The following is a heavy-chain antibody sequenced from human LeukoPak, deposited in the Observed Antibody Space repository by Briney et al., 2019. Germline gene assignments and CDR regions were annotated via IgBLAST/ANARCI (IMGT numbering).Heavy chain of an antibody. CDR1: GFTFSSYW. D-gene: IGHD3-3*01. CDR3: ARGYYDFWSGRTCFDP. CDR2: INQDGSEK. V-gene: IGHV3-7*01. Sequence: GGSLRLSCAASGFTFSSYWMSWVRQAPGKGLEWVANINQDGSEKYYVDSVKGQVTITRDNAKNSLYLEMNSLRAEDTAAYYCARGYYDFWSGRTCFDPWGQGTLVTVSS. J-gene: IGHJ5*02.